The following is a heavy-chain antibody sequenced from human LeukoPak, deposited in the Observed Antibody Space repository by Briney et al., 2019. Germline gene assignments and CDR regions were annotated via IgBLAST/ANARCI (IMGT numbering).Heavy chain of an antibody. Sequence: GGSLRLSCAASGFTFSSYAMSWVRQAPGKGLEWVSLINDSGGNTYYADSVKGRFTISRDNSKNTLFLQMSSMRAEDTAVYYCAKTSAGIRGGYFDYWGQGTLVTVSS. CDR3: AKTSAGIRGGYFDY. V-gene: IGHV3-23*01. J-gene: IGHJ4*02. CDR1: GFTFSSYA. D-gene: IGHD3-10*01. CDR2: INDSGGNT.